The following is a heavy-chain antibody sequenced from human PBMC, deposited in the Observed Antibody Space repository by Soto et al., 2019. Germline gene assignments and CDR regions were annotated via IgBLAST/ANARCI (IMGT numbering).Heavy chain of an antibody. CDR1: GFTFSSYG. CDR2: IWYDGSNK. Sequence: GGSLRLSCAASGFTFSSYGMHWVRQAPGKGLEWVAVIWYDGSNKYYADSVKGRFTISRDNSKNTLYLQMNSLRAEDTAVYYCARPSDYSKYSYYYGMDVWGQGTTVTVSS. V-gene: IGHV3-33*01. J-gene: IGHJ6*02. CDR3: ARPSDYSKYSYYYGMDV. D-gene: IGHD4-4*01.